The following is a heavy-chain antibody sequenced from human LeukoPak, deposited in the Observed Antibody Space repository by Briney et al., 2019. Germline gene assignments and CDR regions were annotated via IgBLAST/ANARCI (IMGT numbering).Heavy chain of an antibody. V-gene: IGHV3-23*01. D-gene: IGHD3-3*01. CDR2: ISGSGGST. CDR1: GFTFSSYA. Sequence: GGSLRLSCAASGFTFSSYAMSWVRQAPGKGLEGVSAISGSGGSTYYADSVKGRFTISRDNSKNTLYLQMNSLRAEDTAVYYCADTIFGSMDVWGKGTTVTVSS. CDR3: ADTIFGSMDV. J-gene: IGHJ6*03.